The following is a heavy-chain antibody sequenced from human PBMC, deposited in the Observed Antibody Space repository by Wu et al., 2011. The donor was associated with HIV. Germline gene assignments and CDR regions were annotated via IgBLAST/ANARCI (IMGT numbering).Heavy chain of an antibody. J-gene: IGHJ5*02. CDR3: ARGREGSFWFDP. V-gene: IGHV1-8*03. CDR1: GYTFTSYD. CDR2: MNANTGNT. D-gene: IGHD3-10*01. Sequence: QVQLMQSGAEVKKPGASVKVSCKASGYTFTSYDINWLRQATGQGLEWMGYMNANTGNTGYAQKFQGRLTITRSTSVSTAYMELNTLRSEDTAVYYCARGREGSFWFDPWGQGTLVTVSS.